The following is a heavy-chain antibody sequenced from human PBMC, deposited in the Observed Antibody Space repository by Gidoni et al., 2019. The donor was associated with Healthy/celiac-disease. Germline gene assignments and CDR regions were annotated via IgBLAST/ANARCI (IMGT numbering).Heavy chain of an antibody. CDR2: IYYSGST. CDR1: GGSISSSY. D-gene: IGHD3-10*01. J-gene: IGHJ5*02. V-gene: IGHV4-59*01. Sequence: QVQLQESGPGLVKPSETLSLTCTGAGGSISSSYWSWIRQHPGQGLEWIGYIYYSGSTNYNPSLKSRVTISVDTSKNQFSLKLSSVTAADTAVYYCARVVTMVRGVISNWFDPWGQGTLVTVSS. CDR3: ARVVTMVRGVISNWFDP.